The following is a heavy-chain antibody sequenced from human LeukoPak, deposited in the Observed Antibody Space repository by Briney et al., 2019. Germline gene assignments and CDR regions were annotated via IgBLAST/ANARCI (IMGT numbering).Heavy chain of an antibody. CDR1: GGSISSSSYY. Sequence: SSETLSLTCTVSGGSISSSSYYWGWIRQPPGKGLEWIGSIYYSGSTYYNPSLKSRVTISVDTSKNQFSLKLSSVTAADTAVYYCAHSPTYYFDYWGQGTLVTVSS. D-gene: IGHD2-21*01. J-gene: IGHJ4*02. CDR3: AHSPTYYFDY. CDR2: IYYSGST. V-gene: IGHV4-39*07.